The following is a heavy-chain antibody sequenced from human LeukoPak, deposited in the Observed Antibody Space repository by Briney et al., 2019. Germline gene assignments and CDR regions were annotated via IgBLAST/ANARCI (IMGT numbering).Heavy chain of an antibody. J-gene: IGHJ4*02. CDR3: ARGGRYGSGSLDY. CDR2: IYSSGTT. Sequence: SETLSLTCTVSGGSISSYYWNWIRQPPGKGLEWIGYIYSSGTTNYNPSLRSRVSMSVDTSKNQFSLRLSSVTAADTAVYYCARGGRYGSGSLDYWGQGTLVTVSS. D-gene: IGHD3-10*01. CDR1: GGSISSYY. V-gene: IGHV4-59*01.